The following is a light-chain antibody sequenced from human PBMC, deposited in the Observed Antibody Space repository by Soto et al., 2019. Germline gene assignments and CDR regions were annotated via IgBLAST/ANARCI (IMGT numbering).Light chain of an antibody. CDR3: QQYYSTPRT. CDR2: WAS. V-gene: IGKV4-1*01. CDR1: QSVLYSSNNKNY. Sequence: DIVMTQSPDSLAVSRGERATINCKSSQSVLYSSNNKNYLAWYQQKPGQPPKLLIYWASTRESGVPDRFSGSGSGTDFTLTISSLQAEDVAVYYCQQYYSTPRTFGGGTKVEIK. J-gene: IGKJ4*01.